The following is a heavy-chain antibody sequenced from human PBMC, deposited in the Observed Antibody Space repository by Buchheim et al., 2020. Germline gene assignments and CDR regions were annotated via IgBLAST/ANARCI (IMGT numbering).Heavy chain of an antibody. CDR3: YVWGSYRYSLFGLVMDV. D-gene: IGHD3-16*02. J-gene: IGHJ6*03. Sequence: QVQLVQSGAEVKKPGASVKVSCKASGYTFTSYDINWVRRATGQGLEWMGWMNPNSGNTGYAQKFQGRVTMTRNTSISTAYMELSSLRSEDTAVYYCYVWGSYRYSLFGLVMDVWGKGTT. V-gene: IGHV1-8*01. CDR2: MNPNSGNT. CDR1: GYTFTSYD.